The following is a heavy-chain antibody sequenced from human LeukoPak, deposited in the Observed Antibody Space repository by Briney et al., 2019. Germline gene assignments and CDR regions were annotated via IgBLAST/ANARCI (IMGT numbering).Heavy chain of an antibody. D-gene: IGHD3-22*01. CDR3: ARLKFYDSTGYSPGYYMDV. J-gene: IGHJ6*03. CDR1: GGSIISNY. V-gene: IGHV4-4*07. CDR2: IYGSGIT. Sequence: TETLSLTCTVSGGSIISNYWSWIRQSAGTGLEWIGRIYGSGITDYNPSLKSRVTMSLDTSRKQFSLRLTSVTAADTAVYYCARLKFYDSTGYSPGYYMDVWGKGTTVSVFS.